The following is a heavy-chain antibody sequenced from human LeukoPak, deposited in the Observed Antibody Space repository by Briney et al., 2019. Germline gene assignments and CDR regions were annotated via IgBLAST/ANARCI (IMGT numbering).Heavy chain of an antibody. CDR2: ISGSGGST. J-gene: IGHJ3*02. D-gene: IGHD2-2*02. V-gene: IGHV3-23*01. CDR1: GFTFSSYA. CDR3: AKDPVVPAAIPDAFDI. Sequence: PGGSLRLSCAASGFTFSSYAMSWVRQAPGKGLEWVSAISGSGGSTYYADSVKGRFTISRDNSKNTLYLQMNSLRAEDTAVYYCAKDPVVPAAIPDAFDIWGQGTMVTVSS.